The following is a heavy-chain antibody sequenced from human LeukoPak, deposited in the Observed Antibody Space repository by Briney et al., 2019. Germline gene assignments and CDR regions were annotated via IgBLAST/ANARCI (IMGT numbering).Heavy chain of an antibody. V-gene: IGHV3-15*01. Sequence: PGGSLRLSCAASGFTFSNAWMSWVRQAPGKGLEWVGRIKSKTDGGTTDYAAPVKGRFTISRDDSKNTLYLQMNSLKTEDTAVYYCTTPPDCGGDCYSYYYYGMDVWGQGTTVTVSS. CDR1: GFTFSNAW. D-gene: IGHD2-21*02. CDR3: TTPPDCGGDCYSYYYYGMDV. CDR2: IKSKTDGGTT. J-gene: IGHJ6*02.